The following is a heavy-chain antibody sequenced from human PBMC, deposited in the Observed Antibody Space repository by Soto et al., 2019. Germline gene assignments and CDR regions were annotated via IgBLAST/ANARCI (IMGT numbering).Heavy chain of an antibody. Sequence: EVQLLESGGGLVQPGGSLRLSCAASGFRFSSYAMSWVRQAPGKGLEWVSAISDGGDITYYADSVKGRFTISRDNSKNTLYLQMNSLRAEDTAICYCAKWGNDWGYYYYGMNVWGQGATVTVSS. V-gene: IGHV3-23*01. D-gene: IGHD7-27*01. CDR1: GFRFSSYA. CDR3: AKWGNDWGYYYYGMNV. J-gene: IGHJ6*02. CDR2: ISDGGDIT.